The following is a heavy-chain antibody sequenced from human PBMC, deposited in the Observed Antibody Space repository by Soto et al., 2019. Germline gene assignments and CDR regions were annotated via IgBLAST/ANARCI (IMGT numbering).Heavy chain of an antibody. Sequence: QVELQESGPRLVKSSGTLSLTCEVSSGSISTGNWWSWVRQPPGKGLEWIGEIYYTGATNYNPSLMSRVTMTIDKSKDHFSLILTSATAADTAVYYCARVFSSGSGWMYYFDFWGQGILVSVSS. D-gene: IGHD6-25*01. CDR2: IYYTGAT. CDR3: ARVFSSGSGWMYYFDF. V-gene: IGHV4-4*02. J-gene: IGHJ4*02. CDR1: SGSISTGNW.